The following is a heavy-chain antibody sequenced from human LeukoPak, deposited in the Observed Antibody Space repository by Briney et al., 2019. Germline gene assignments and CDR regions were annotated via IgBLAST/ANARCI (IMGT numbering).Heavy chain of an antibody. Sequence: SETLSLTCTVSGGSISSYYWSWIRQPPGKGLEWIGYIYYSGSTNYNPSLKSRVTISVDTSNNQFSLKFSSVTAADTAVYYCARVPPRSSGWLDAFDIWGQGTMVTVSS. V-gene: IGHV4-59*01. CDR1: GGSISSYY. D-gene: IGHD6-19*01. CDR2: IYYSGST. CDR3: ARVPPRSSGWLDAFDI. J-gene: IGHJ3*02.